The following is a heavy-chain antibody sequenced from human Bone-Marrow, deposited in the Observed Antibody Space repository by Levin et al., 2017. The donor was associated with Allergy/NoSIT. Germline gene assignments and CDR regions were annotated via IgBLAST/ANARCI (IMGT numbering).Heavy chain of an antibody. CDR2: ISWNRNVI. V-gene: IGHV3-9*01. D-gene: IGHD6-19*01. CDR1: GFIFDDYA. CDR3: VKDIEGVAGTGYFDS. Sequence: PGGSLRLSCEASGFIFDDYAMHWVRQAPGKGLEWVSGISWNRNVIGYAESVKGRFTISRDYAKSFLYLQMNSLRADDTAFYYCVKDIEGVAGTGYFDSWGQGTLVTVSS. J-gene: IGHJ4*02.